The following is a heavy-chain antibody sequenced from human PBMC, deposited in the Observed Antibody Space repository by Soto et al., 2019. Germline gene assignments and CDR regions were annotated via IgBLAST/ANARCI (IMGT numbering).Heavy chain of an antibody. Sequence: GGSLRLSCAASGLDFSDYYMTWIRQAPGQGLEWLSSIRSRGPSISYADSVKGRFTISRDNIENSLCLHMSSLCADDTSFYYGARPWGYSSYFGFWDQGTLV. V-gene: IGHV3-11*01. CDR2: IRSRGPSI. J-gene: IGHJ4*02. D-gene: IGHD5-18*01. CDR1: GLDFSDYY. CDR3: ARPWGYSSYFGF.